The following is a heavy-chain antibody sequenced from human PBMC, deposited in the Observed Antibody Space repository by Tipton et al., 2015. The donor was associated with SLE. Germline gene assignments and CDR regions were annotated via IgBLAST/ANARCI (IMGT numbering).Heavy chain of an antibody. CDR2: IYYSGST. CDR3: ARRDGGGYFDL. J-gene: IGHJ2*01. CDR1: GGSISGGGHY. D-gene: IGHD3-16*01. V-gene: IGHV4-31*03. Sequence: TLSLTCTVSGGSISGGGHYWSWIRQHPGKGLEWIGYIYYSGSTFYNPSLNSRVTISVDTSKNQFSLKLTSVTAADTAVYYCARRDGGGYFDLWGRGSLVTVSS.